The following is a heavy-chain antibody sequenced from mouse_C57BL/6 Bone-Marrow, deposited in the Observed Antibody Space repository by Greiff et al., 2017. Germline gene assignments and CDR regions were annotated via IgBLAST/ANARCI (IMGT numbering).Heavy chain of an antibody. Sequence: QVQLQQPGAELVKPGASVQLSCKASGYTFTSYWMHWVKQRPGRGLEWIGRIDPNSGGTKYNEKFQSKATLTVDKPSSTAYMQLSSLTSEDSAVYYCARSRRGLGQGWFAYWGQGTLGTVSA. J-gene: IGHJ3*01. D-gene: IGHD4-1*01. CDR2: IDPNSGGT. CDR3: ARSRRGLGQGWFAY. CDR1: GYTFTSYW. V-gene: IGHV1-72*01.